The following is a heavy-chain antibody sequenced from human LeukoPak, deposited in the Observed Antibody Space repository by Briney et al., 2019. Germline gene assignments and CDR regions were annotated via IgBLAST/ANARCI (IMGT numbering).Heavy chain of an antibody. CDR3: ARNYYYYYMDV. Sequence: SETLSLTCTVSGGSISTYYWSWIRQPPGKGLEWIGYIFYSGSTNYNPSLKSRVTISVDTSKNQFSLKLSSVTAADTAVYYCARNYYYYYMDVWGKGTTVTISS. J-gene: IGHJ6*03. CDR2: IFYSGST. V-gene: IGHV4-59*01. CDR1: GGSISTYY.